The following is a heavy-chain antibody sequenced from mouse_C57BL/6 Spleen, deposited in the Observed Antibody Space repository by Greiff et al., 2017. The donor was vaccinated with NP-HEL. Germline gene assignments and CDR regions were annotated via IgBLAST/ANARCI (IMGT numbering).Heavy chain of an antibody. D-gene: IGHD2-2*01. CDR2: IDPSDSYT. V-gene: IGHV1-69*01. CDR3: ASYYGYDHYAMDY. CDR1: GYTFISYW. J-gene: IGHJ4*01. Sequence: QVQLKQPGAELVMPGASVKLSCKASGYTFISYWMHWVKQRPGQGLEWIGEIDPSDSYTNYNQKFKGKSTLTVDKSSSTAYMQLSSLTSEDSAVYYCASYYGYDHYAMDYWGQGTSVTVSS.